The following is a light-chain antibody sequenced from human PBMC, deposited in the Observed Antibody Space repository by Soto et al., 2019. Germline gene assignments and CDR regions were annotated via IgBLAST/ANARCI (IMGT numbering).Light chain of an antibody. V-gene: IGKV3-20*01. J-gene: IGKJ5*01. CDR2: GAS. Sequence: VLTQSPATLSLSPGERDTLPCRASQSVSSNLAWYQQKPGQAPRLLIYGASSRATGIPDRFSGSGSGTDFTLTINRLEPEDFAVYYCQHYGNSPPSVTFGPGTRLEIK. CDR1: QSVSSN. CDR3: QHYGNSPPSVT.